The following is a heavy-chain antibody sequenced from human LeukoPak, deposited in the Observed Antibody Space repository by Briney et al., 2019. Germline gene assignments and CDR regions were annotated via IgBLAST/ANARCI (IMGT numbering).Heavy chain of an antibody. Sequence: GGSLRLSCAASGFTFSSYSMNWVRQAPGRGLEWVSSISSSSSYIYYADSVKGRFTISRDNAKNSLYLQMNSLRAEDTAVYYCARDTIPGIAAAGEFDYWGQGTLVTVSS. CDR1: GFTFSSYS. CDR2: ISSSSSYI. D-gene: IGHD6-13*01. CDR3: ARDTIPGIAAAGEFDY. J-gene: IGHJ4*02. V-gene: IGHV3-21*01.